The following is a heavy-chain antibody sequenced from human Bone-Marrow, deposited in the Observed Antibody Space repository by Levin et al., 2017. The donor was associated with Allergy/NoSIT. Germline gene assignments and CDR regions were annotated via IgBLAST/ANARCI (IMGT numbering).Heavy chain of an antibody. J-gene: IGHJ4*02. CDR1: GFNVDDYA. V-gene: IGHV3-9*01. Sequence: PGGSLRLSCAVSGFNVDDYAMHWVRQAPGKGLEWVSGITWNRGKKDYADSVMGRFTISRDSVKNSLYLEMNSLRGEDTALYYCVKDIYGDGSNFDHWGQGTLVTVSS. CDR2: ITWNRGKK. CDR3: VKDIYGDGSNFDH. D-gene: IGHD5-24*01.